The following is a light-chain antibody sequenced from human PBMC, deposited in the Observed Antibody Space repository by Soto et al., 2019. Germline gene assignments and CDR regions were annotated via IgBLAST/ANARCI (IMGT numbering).Light chain of an antibody. J-gene: IGKJ2*01. CDR2: GAS. Sequence: EVVLTQSPATLSLSPGERATLSCRASQSVSNNYLAWYQQKPGQTPRLLIYGASRRATGIPDRFSGSGSGTDFTLTINRLEPEDFAMYYCQQYGTSPRTFGQGTKLEIK. CDR3: QQYGTSPRT. CDR1: QSVSNNY. V-gene: IGKV3-20*01.